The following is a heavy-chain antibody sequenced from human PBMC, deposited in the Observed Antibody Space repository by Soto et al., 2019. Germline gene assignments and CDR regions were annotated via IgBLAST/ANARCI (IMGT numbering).Heavy chain of an antibody. V-gene: IGHV4-31*02. CDR3: ARKDSGYADYMDV. CDR2: IYYSGST. J-gene: IGHJ6*03. D-gene: IGHD5-12*01. Sequence: LCGGSIRSGGYYWSWIRQHPGKGLEWIGYIYYSGSTYYNPSLKSRVTMSVDTSENQFSLRLSSVTAADTAVYYCARKDSGYADYMDVWGKGTTVTVSS. CDR1: GGSIRSGGYY.